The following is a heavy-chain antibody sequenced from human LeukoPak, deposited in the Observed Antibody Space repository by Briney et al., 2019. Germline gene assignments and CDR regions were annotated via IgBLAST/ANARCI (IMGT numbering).Heavy chain of an antibody. CDR3: ARRRSFSGYSDFDY. CDR1: GFTFSSYA. CDR2: IFGSGGNT. V-gene: IGHV3-23*01. J-gene: IGHJ4*02. D-gene: IGHD3-22*01. Sequence: GGSLRLSCAASGFTFSSYAMSWVRQAPGKGLEWVSTIFGSGGNTYYADSVKGRFTISRDNSKNTLYLQMNSLRAEDTAVYFCARRRSFSGYSDFDYWGQGTLVTVSS.